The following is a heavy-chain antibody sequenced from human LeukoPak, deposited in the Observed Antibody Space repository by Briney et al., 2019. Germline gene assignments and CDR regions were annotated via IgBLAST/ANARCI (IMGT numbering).Heavy chain of an antibody. CDR1: GGSVSGYY. D-gene: IGHD2-15*01. CDR2: VYYSGST. J-gene: IGHJ4*02. Sequence: TSETLSLTCVVSGGSVSGYYWGWIRQPPGRGLEWIGYVYYSGSTNYNPSFKSRITISVDTSRNQFSLQLSSMTAADTAVYYCARIHRYCSGGACYALDNWGQGTLVAVSS. CDR3: ARIHRYCSGGACYALDN. V-gene: IGHV4-59*02.